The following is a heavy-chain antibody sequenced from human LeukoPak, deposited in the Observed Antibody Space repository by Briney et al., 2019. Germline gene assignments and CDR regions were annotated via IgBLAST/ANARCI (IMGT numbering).Heavy chain of an antibody. D-gene: IGHD3-10*01. CDR2: ISGSSGDI. V-gene: IGHV3-23*01. Sequence: GGSLGLSCAGSGFTFGRYAMSWIRQVPGKGLEWVSAISGSSGDIFYTDSVKGRFTISRDNSKNTLYLQMNSLRAGDTAVYYCAKDRFGSGSPNWFGPWGQGTLVTVSS. CDR1: GFTFGRYA. J-gene: IGHJ5*02. CDR3: AKDRFGSGSPNWFGP.